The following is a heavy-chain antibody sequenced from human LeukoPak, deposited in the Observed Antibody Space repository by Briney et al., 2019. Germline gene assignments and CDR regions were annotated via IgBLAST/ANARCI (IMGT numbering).Heavy chain of an antibody. CDR3: AKHVTTVVTPVWFDP. V-gene: IGHV4-39*07. CDR2: ISYGGST. Sequence: SETLSLTCTVSGGSISSSSYFWGWVRQPPGKGLEWIGSISYGGSTYYNPSLKSRVTISVDTSKNQFSLKLSSVTAADTAVYYCAKHVTTVVTPVWFDPWGQGTLVTVSS. CDR1: GGSISSSSYF. J-gene: IGHJ5*02. D-gene: IGHD4-23*01.